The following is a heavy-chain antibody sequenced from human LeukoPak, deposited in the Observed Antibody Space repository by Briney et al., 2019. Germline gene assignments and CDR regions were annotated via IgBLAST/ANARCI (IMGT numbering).Heavy chain of an antibody. CDR2: ISGSDGST. CDR3: AKNYDSSGYYPGPFGY. Sequence: PGGSPRLSCAASGFTFSSYAMSWVRQAPGKGLEWVSAISGSDGSTYYADSVKGRFTISRDNSKNTLYLQMNSLRAEDTAVYYCAKNYDSSGYYPGPFGYWGQGTLVTVSS. J-gene: IGHJ4*02. CDR1: GFTFSSYA. V-gene: IGHV3-23*01. D-gene: IGHD3-22*01.